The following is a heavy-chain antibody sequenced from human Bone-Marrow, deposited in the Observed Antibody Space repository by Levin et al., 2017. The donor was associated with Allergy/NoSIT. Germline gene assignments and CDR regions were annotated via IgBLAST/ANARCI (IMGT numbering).Heavy chain of an antibody. J-gene: IGHJ4*02. CDR1: GSTFPNYW. CDR2: TWPGDSNT. CDR3: VTSSSSWFEEGVFDY. Sequence: GGSLRLSCKGSGSTFPNYWIAWVRQMPGKGLEWMGTTWPGDSNTRYSPSFQGQVTISPDKSISTAYLQWSSLKASDTAMYYCVTSSSSWFEEGVFDYWGLGTLVTVSS. D-gene: IGHD6-13*01. V-gene: IGHV5-51*01.